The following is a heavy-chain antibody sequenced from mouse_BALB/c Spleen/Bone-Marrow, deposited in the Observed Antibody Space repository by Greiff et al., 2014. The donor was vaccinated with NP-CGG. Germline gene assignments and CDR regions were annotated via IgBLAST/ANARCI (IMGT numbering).Heavy chain of an antibody. D-gene: IGHD2-14*01. CDR3: TRARYGDY. V-gene: IGHV1-22*01. CDR1: GYTFTDYT. Sequence: VQLKESGPELVKPGASVKISCKTSGYTFTDYTTHWVKQSHGKSLEWIGHINPNIGGTSYNQKFKGKATLTLDKSSSTAYMELRSLTSEDSAVYYCTRARYGDYWGQGTTLTVSS. J-gene: IGHJ2*01. CDR2: INPNIGGT.